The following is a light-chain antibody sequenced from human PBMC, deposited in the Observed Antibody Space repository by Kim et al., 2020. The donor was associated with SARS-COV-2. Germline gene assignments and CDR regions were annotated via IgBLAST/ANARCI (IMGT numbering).Light chain of an antibody. Sequence: DIQMTQSPSSLSASVGDRVTITCRTSQIINSYLNWYQQKPGKAPKLLIYAASSLRNGVPRRFSGSGSGTDFTLTISSLQPDDFATYYCQHSFSAPFSFGQGTKLEIK. CDR2: AAS. J-gene: IGKJ2*01. V-gene: IGKV1-39*01. CDR1: QIINSY. CDR3: QHSFSAPFS.